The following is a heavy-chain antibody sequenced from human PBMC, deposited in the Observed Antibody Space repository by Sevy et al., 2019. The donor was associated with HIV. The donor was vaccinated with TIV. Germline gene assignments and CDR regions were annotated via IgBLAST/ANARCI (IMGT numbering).Heavy chain of an antibody. J-gene: IGHJ6*03. D-gene: IGHD3-3*01. Sequence: GGSLRLSCAASGFTFSSYSMNWVRQAPGKGLEWVSYISSSSSTIYYADSVKGRFTISRDNAKNSLYLQMNSLRDEDSAVLYCARDRLDAYYDFWSGTPRYMDVWGKGTTVTVSS. CDR1: GFTFSSYS. CDR2: ISSSSSTI. V-gene: IGHV3-48*02. CDR3: ARDRLDAYYDFWSGTPRYMDV.